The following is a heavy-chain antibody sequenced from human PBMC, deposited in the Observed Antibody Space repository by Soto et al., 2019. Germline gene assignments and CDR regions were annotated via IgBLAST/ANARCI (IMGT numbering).Heavy chain of an antibody. V-gene: IGHV3-23*01. CDR1: GFTISSYA. CDR2: ISGSGGST. Sequence: EVQLLESGGGLVQPGGSLRLSCAASGFTISSYAMSWVRQAPGKGLEWVSAISGSGGSTYYADSVKGRFTISRDNSKNTLYLQMNSLRAEDTAVYYCAKYWEYHYVWGTTANDYCGQGTLVTVSS. D-gene: IGHD3-16*01. CDR3: AKYWEYHYVWGTTANDY. J-gene: IGHJ4*02.